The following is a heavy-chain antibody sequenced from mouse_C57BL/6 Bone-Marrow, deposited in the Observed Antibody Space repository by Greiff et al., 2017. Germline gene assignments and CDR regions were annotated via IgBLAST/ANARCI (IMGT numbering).Heavy chain of an antibody. CDR1: GFNIKDDY. D-gene: IGHD2-1*01. CDR3: TLYGTHAWFAF. Sequence: VQLQQSGAELVRPGASVKLSCTASGFNIKDDYMHWVKQRPEQGLEWIGWIDPENGDTEYASKFQGKATITADTSSNQAYLQLSSLTSEDTAVYYSTLYGTHAWFAFWGQGTLVTVSA. V-gene: IGHV14-4*01. J-gene: IGHJ3*01. CDR2: IDPENGDT.